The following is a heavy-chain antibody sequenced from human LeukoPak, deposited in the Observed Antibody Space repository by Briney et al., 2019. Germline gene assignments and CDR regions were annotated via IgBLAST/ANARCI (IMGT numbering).Heavy chain of an antibody. V-gene: IGHV3-21*01. CDR1: GFTFSSYS. Sequence: GGSLRLSCAASGFTFSSYSMNWVRQAPGKGLEWVSSISSSSSYIYYADSVKGRFTISRDNAKNSLYLQMNSLRAEDTAVYYCASSPYSSNFNYYGMDVWGQGTTVTVSS. D-gene: IGHD6-13*01. CDR3: ASSPYSSNFNYYGMDV. CDR2: ISSSSSYI. J-gene: IGHJ6*02.